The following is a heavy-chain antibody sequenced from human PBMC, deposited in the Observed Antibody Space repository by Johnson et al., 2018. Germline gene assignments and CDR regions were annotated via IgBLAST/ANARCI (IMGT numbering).Heavy chain of an antibody. D-gene: IGHD4-17*01. J-gene: IGHJ6*03. Sequence: VQLVETGGGVVQPGRSXRLSCAASGFTFSSYGMHWVRQAPGKGLEWVAVIWYDGSNKYYADSVKGRFTISRDNSKNTLYLQMNSLRAEETAVYYCAKDRAWDYGDYGGYYYYYYMDVWGKGTTVTVSS. CDR1: GFTFSSYG. CDR3: AKDRAWDYGDYGGYYYYYYMDV. V-gene: IGHV3-33*06. CDR2: IWYDGSNK.